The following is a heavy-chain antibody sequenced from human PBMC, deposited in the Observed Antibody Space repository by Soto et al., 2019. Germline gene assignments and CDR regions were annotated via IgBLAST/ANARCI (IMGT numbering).Heavy chain of an antibody. CDR2: ISWNSGSI. V-gene: IGHV3-9*01. CDR3: AKGALLLWFGGEGDYFDY. D-gene: IGHD3-10*01. CDR1: GFTFDDYA. Sequence: EVQLVESGGGLVQPDRSLRLSCAASGFTFDDYAMHWVRQAPGKGLEWVSGISWNSGSIGYADSVKGRFTISRDNAENSLYLQMNSLRAEDTALYYCAKGALLLWFGGEGDYFDYWGQGTLVTVSS. J-gene: IGHJ4*02.